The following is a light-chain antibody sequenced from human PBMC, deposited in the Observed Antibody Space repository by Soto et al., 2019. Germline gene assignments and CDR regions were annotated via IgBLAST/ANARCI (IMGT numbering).Light chain of an antibody. CDR2: DAS. V-gene: IGKV3-11*01. Sequence: EIVLTQSPATLSLSPGERATLSCRSSQSVSSYLAWYQQKPGQAPRLLIYDASNRATGIPARFSGSGSGTDFTLTISSLEPEDFAVYYSQQRSNWLLTFGPGTKVDFK. CDR3: QQRSNWLLT. CDR1: QSVSSY. J-gene: IGKJ3*01.